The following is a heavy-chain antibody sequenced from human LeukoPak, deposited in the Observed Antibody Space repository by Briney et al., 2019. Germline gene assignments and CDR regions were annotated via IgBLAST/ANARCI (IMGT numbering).Heavy chain of an antibody. CDR3: GKDRDGYKSGDFDY. V-gene: IGHV3-23*01. D-gene: IGHD5-24*01. CDR2: ISGSGGST. CDR1: GFTFSSYA. Sequence: GGSLRLSCAASGFTFSSYAMSWVRQAPGKGLEWVSAISGSGGSTYYADSVKGRFTISRDNSKNTLYLQMNSLRAEDTAVYYCGKDRDGYKSGDFDYWGQGTLVTVSS. J-gene: IGHJ4*02.